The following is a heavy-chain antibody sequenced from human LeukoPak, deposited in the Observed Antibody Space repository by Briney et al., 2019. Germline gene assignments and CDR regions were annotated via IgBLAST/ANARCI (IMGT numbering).Heavy chain of an antibody. CDR1: GGSISSSSYY. Sequence: SETLSLTCTVSGGSISSSSYYWGWIRQPPGKGLEWIGSIYYSGSTYYNPSLKSRVTISVDTSKNQFSLKLSSVTAADTAVYYCARDTNRGDDYWGQGTLVTVSS. J-gene: IGHJ4*02. D-gene: IGHD3-10*01. CDR2: IYYSGST. V-gene: IGHV4-39*02. CDR3: ARDTNRGDDY.